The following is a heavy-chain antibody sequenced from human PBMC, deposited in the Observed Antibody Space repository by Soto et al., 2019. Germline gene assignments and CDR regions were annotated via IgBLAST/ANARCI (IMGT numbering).Heavy chain of an antibody. CDR2: IYPGDSDT. V-gene: IGHV5-51*01. D-gene: IGHD2-15*01. Sequence: EALKISCKGSGYSFTSYWIGWVRQMPGKGLEWMGIIYPGDSDTRYSPSFQGQVTISADKSISTAYLQWSSLKASDTAMYYCARTTDIVVMRLSYFEYWRQGTLVPVSP. CDR3: ARTTDIVVMRLSYFEY. J-gene: IGHJ4*02. CDR1: GYSFTSYW.